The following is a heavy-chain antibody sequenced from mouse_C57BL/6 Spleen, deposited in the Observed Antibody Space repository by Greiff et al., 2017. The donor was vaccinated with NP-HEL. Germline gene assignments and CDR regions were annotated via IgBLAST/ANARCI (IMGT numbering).Heavy chain of an antibody. CDR3: ARVVATGYFDV. V-gene: IGHV3-6*01. Sequence: EVKVEESGPGLVKPSQSLSLTCSVTGYSITSGYYWNWIRQFPGNKLEWMGYISYDGSNNYNPSLKNRISITRDTSKNQFFLKLNSVTTEDTATYYCARVVATGYFDVWGTGTTVTVSS. J-gene: IGHJ1*03. D-gene: IGHD1-1*01. CDR1: GYSITSGYY. CDR2: ISYDGSN.